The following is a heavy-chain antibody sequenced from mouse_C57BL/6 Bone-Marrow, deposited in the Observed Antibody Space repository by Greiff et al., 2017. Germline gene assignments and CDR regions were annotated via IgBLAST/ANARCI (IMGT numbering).Heavy chain of an antibody. V-gene: IGHV1-81*01. CDR3: ARKSDAMDY. J-gene: IGHJ4*01. CDR1: GYTFTSYG. CDR2: IYPRSGNT. Sequence: VKLQESGAELARPGASVKLSCKASGYTFTSYGISWVKQRTGQGLEWIGEIYPRSGNTYYNEKLKGKATLTADKSSSTAYMELRSLTSEDSSVYFCARKSDAMDYWGQGTSVTVSS.